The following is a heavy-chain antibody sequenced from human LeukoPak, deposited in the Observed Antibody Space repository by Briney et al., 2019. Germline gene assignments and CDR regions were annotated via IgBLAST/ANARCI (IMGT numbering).Heavy chain of an antibody. CDR1: GGSVSSGNYY. D-gene: IGHD2-15*01. CDR3: ARSGGRSATIVY. Sequence: SETLSLTCTVSGGSVSSGNYYWSWIRQPPGTGLEWIAYIHYSGSTNYNPSLKSRVSISVDTSKNQFSLKLSSVTAADTAVYYCARSGGRSATIVYRGQGTLVTVSS. V-gene: IGHV4-61*01. CDR2: IHYSGST. J-gene: IGHJ4*02.